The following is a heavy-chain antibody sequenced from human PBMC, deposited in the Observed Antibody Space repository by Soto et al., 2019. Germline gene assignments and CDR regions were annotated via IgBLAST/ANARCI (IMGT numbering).Heavy chain of an antibody. V-gene: IGHV3-30*18. CDR3: ENEVYYGAHPWGN. CDR1: GGAFKTYD. D-gene: IGHD4-17*01. Sequence: VETLGLTCSVSGGAFKTYDLHWIRQVPGKGMEWVAAISSDGNAEFYAAFVKGRFTVSREDYKHTVYLQTDRLRAEDTAVDEVENEVYYGAHPWGNWGQGTRGTVSS. J-gene: IGHJ4*02. CDR2: ISSDGNAE.